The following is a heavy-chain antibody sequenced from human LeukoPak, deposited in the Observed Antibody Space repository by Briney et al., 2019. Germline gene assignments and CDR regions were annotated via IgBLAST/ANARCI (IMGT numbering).Heavy chain of an antibody. V-gene: IGHV3-23*01. CDR1: GSIFSNYA. D-gene: IGHD3-10*01. Sequence: GGSLRLSCAASGSIFSNYAMSWVRQAPGKGLEWVSAITNSGGTTYYADSVKGRFTISRDNSKNPLYLQMNRLRAEDTAVYYCAKFLGVSVWYGISGPWGQGTLVTVSS. CDR2: ITNSGGTT. CDR3: AKFLGVSVWYGISGP. J-gene: IGHJ5*02.